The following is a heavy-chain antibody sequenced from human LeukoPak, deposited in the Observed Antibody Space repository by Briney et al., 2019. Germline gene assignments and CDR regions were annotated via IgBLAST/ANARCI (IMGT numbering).Heavy chain of an antibody. V-gene: IGHV3-23*01. Sequence: GGSLRLSCAASGFIFSNYAMSWVRQVPGRGLEWVSTISSRGDSTYVADSVKGRFTISRDNSKNSLYLQMNTVRAEDTAVYYCVKGPRPDITVAHTVENWGQGTLVTASS. D-gene: IGHD6-19*01. CDR1: GFIFSNYA. CDR2: ISSRGDST. J-gene: IGHJ4*02. CDR3: VKGPRPDITVAHTVEN.